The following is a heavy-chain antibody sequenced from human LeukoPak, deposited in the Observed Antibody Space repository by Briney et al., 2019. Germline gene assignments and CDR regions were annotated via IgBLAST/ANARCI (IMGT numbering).Heavy chain of an antibody. J-gene: IGHJ4*02. Sequence: ASVTVSCTASGYTFTSYAMHWVRQAPGQRLEWMGWINAGNGNTKYSQKFQGRVTITRDTSASTAYMELSSLRSEDTAVYYCARGAVTTLFDYWGQGTLVTVSS. CDR1: GYTFTSYA. CDR2: INAGNGNT. V-gene: IGHV1-3*01. CDR3: ARGAVTTLFDY. D-gene: IGHD4-11*01.